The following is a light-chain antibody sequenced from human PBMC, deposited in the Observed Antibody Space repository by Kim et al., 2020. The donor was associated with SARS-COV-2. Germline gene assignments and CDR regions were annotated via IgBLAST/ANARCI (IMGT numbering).Light chain of an antibody. CDR1: SLRSYY. Sequence: SSELTQDPAVSVALGQTVRITCQGDSLRSYYATWYQQKPGQAPLLVIYGKTNRPSGIPDRFSGSSSGDTASLTITGTQAEDEAVFYCQSRDSSGNVVFGGGTKLTVL. CDR3: QSRDSSGNVV. CDR2: GKT. V-gene: IGLV3-19*01. J-gene: IGLJ2*01.